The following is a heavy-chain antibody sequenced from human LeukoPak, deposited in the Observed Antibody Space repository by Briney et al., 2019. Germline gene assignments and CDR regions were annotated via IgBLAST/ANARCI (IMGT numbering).Heavy chain of an antibody. CDR3: ARDQEAFDY. CDR2: IYPRDGST. CDR1: GYSFTSNY. V-gene: IGHV1-46*01. Sequence: GASVKVSCKASGYSFTSNYIHWVRQAPGQGLEWMGMIYPRDGSTSYAQKFQGRVTVTRDTSTSTVHMELRGLRSEDTAVYYCARDQEAFDYWGQGTLVTVSS. J-gene: IGHJ4*02.